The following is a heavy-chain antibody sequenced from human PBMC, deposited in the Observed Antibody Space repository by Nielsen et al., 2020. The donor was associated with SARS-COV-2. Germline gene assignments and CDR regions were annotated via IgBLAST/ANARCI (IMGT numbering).Heavy chain of an antibody. J-gene: IGHJ3*02. V-gene: IGHV3-20*04. CDR3: ARESVTGTDAFDI. D-gene: IGHD6-19*01. CDR2: INWNGGST. Sequence: GEFLKISCAASGFTFDDYGMSWVRQAPGKGLEWVSGINWNGGSTGYADSVKGRFTISRDNAKNSLSLQMNSLRAEDTAVYYCARESVTGTDAFDIWGQGTVVTVSS. CDR1: GFTFDDYG.